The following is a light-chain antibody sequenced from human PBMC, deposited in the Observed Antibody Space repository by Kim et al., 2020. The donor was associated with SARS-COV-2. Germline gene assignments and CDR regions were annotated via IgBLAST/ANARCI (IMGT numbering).Light chain of an antibody. CDR1: QSLSRNY. J-gene: IGKJ1*01. CDR2: GAS. CDR3: QQYDSIPPT. Sequence: SPGERATLSCRASQSLSRNYLVWYQQKSGQALKLLIYGASNRATGIPDRFSGSGSGTDFTLSITRLEPEDFAVYFCQQYDSIPPTFGQGTKVDIK. V-gene: IGKV3-20*01.